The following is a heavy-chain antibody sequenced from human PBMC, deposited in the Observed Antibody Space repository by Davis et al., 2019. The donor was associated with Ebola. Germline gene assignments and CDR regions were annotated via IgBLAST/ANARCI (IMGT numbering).Heavy chain of an antibody. CDR2: IYYSGST. CDR3: ARNAYDFRSGYQYYFDH. D-gene: IGHD3-3*01. J-gene: IGHJ4*02. Sequence: MPSETLSLTCTVSGGSIRSADYYWSWIRQPPGKGLEWIGYIYYSGSTYYNLSLKSRVTISVDTSKNQFSLRLSSVTAADTAVYYCARNAYDFRSGYQYYFDHWGQGTLVTVSS. CDR1: GGSIRSADYY. V-gene: IGHV4-30-4*02.